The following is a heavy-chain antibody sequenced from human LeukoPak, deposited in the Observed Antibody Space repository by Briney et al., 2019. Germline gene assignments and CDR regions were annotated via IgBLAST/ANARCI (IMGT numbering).Heavy chain of an antibody. CDR2: IYYSGST. Sequence: PGGSLRLSCAASGFTFSSYWMSWVRQAPGKGLEWIGSIYYSGSTYYNPSLKSRVTISVDTSKNQFSLKLSSVTAADTAVYYCARDGVNGKIYYYYYMDVWGKGTTVTVSS. CDR1: GFTFSSYW. CDR3: ARDGVNGKIYYYYYMDV. J-gene: IGHJ6*03. V-gene: IGHV4-39*07. D-gene: IGHD1-1*01.